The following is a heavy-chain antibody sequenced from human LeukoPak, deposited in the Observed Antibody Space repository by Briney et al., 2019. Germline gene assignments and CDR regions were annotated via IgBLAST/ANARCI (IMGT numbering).Heavy chain of an antibody. J-gene: IGHJ4*02. Sequence: GGSLRLSCAASGFTFSSYWMSWVRQPPGKGLEWVANIKEDGRETYYVDSMKGRFTISRDNAKNSLYLQVNSLRVEDTAVYYCVAAARRAYWGQGTLVTVSS. CDR2: IKEDGRET. CDR1: GFTFSSYW. D-gene: IGHD6-13*01. V-gene: IGHV3-7*01. CDR3: VAAARRAY.